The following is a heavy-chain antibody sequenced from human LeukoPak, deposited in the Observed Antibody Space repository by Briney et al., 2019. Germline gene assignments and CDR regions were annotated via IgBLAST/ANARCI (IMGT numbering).Heavy chain of an antibody. CDR3: ASSGWYDVRWFDP. D-gene: IGHD6-19*01. Sequence: SGGSLRLSCAASGFTFSGYTLTWIRQAPGKGLEWVSSISSSSSYIYYADSVKGRFTISRDNAKNSLYLQMNSLRAEDTAVYYCASSGWYDVRWFDPWGQGTLVTVSS. CDR2: ISSSSSYI. CDR1: GFTFSGYT. J-gene: IGHJ5*02. V-gene: IGHV3-21*01.